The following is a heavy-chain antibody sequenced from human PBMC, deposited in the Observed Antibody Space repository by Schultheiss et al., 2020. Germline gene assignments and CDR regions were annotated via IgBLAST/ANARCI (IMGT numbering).Heavy chain of an antibody. CDR1: GGSFSGYY. CDR2: INHSGST. D-gene: IGHD4-11*01. CDR3: ARRALQGYYYYGMDV. J-gene: IGHJ6*02. V-gene: IGHV4-34*01. Sequence: SGTLSLTCAVYGGSFSGYYWSWIRQPPGKGLEWIGEINHSGSTNYNPSLKSRVTISVDTSKNQFSLKLSSVTAADTAVYYCARRALQGYYYYGMDVWGQGPTVNV.